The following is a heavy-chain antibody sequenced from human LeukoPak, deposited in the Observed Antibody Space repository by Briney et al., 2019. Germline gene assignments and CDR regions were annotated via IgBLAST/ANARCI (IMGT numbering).Heavy chain of an antibody. Sequence: ASVKVSCKASGGTFSSYAISWVRQAPGQGLEWMGWINPNSGGTNYAQKFQGRVTMTRDTSISTAYMELSRLRSDDTAVYYCAGVPSSGWYFRDDYWGQGTLVTVSS. J-gene: IGHJ4*02. D-gene: IGHD6-19*01. CDR3: AGVPSSGWYFRDDY. CDR2: INPNSGGT. V-gene: IGHV1-2*02. CDR1: GGTFSSYA.